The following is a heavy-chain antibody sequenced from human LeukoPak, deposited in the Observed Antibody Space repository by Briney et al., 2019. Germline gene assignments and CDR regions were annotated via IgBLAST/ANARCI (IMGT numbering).Heavy chain of an antibody. CDR2: ISSSSSYI. Sequence: GGSPRLSCAASGFTFSSYSMNWVRQAPGKGLEWVSSISSSSSYIYYADSVKGRFIISRDNAENSLSLQMYSLGVEDTAMYYCARLLGDSTIYDLWGLGTLVTVSS. J-gene: IGHJ5*02. CDR1: GFTFSSYS. V-gene: IGHV3-21*01. CDR3: ARLLGDSTIYDL. D-gene: IGHD2-2*01.